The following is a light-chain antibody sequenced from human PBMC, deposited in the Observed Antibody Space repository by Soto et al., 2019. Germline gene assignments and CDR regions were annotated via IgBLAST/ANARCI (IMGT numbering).Light chain of an antibody. J-gene: IGKJ5*01. CDR3: QQFNGDPS. V-gene: IGKV1-13*02. CDR2: DAS. CDR1: QGVGRA. Sequence: AIQLTQSPSSLSASVGDRVIITCRASQGVGRALAWYQQKPGKSPKLLIYDASILETGAPARFSGSGSGTDFTLTISTLQPEDFATYYCQQFNGDPSFGQGKRLDIK.